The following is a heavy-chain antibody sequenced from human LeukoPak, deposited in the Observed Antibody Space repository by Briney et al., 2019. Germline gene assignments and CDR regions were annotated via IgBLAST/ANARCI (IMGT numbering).Heavy chain of an antibody. CDR3: ARGVNSGYFDY. J-gene: IGHJ4*02. V-gene: IGHV4-59*02. Sequence: SETLSLTCTVSGGSVTDYYWTWIRQPPGKGLEWIGYIYYSGSTNYNPSLKSRVTISVDTSKNQFSLKLTSVTAADTAVYYCARGVNSGYFDYCGQGTLVTVSS. CDR1: GGSVTDYY. D-gene: IGHD1-26*01. CDR2: IYYSGST.